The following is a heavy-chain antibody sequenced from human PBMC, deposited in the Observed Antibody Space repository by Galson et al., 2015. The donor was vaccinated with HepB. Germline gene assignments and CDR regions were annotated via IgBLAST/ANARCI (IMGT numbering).Heavy chain of an antibody. J-gene: IGHJ3*02. CDR2: IWYDRSNK. V-gene: IGHV3-33*01. CDR1: GFTFSSYG. D-gene: IGHD6-13*01. CDR3: ARDGRGSSSWYYNSVDAFDI. Sequence: LRLSCAASGFTFSSYGMHWVRQAPGKGLEWVAVIWYDRSNKYYADSVKGRFTISRDNSKNTLYLQMNSLRAEDTAVYYCARDGRGSSSWYYNSVDAFDIWGQGTMVTVSS.